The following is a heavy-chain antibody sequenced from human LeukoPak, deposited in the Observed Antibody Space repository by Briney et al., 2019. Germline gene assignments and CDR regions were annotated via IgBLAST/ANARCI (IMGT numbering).Heavy chain of an antibody. CDR3: ARRVTTFLS. V-gene: IGHV3-21*01. CDR2: ISSTSTYM. D-gene: IGHD4-17*01. Sequence: PGGSLRLSCSASGFDLSPYTMNWVRQAPGKGLEWVASISSTSTYMYYGDSLKGRFTISRDNAKNTLYLQLDSLRAEDTATYYCARRVTTFLSWGQGTLVIV. CDR1: GFDLSPYT. J-gene: IGHJ4*02.